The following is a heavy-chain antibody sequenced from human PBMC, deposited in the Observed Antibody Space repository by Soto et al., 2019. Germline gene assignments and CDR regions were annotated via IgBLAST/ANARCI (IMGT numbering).Heavy chain of an antibody. CDR1: GFAFSKYA. Sequence: GGSLRLSCAASGFAFSKYAMARIRQAPGKGLEWVSVIASGGGGIHYADSVKGRFTISRDTSKATVYLQMNSLRVDDTAVYYCAKYDSPDPTRTFDYWGRGSLVTVSS. CDR3: AKYDSPDPTRTFDY. D-gene: IGHD1-1*01. J-gene: IGHJ4*02. V-gene: IGHV3-23*01. CDR2: IASGGGGI.